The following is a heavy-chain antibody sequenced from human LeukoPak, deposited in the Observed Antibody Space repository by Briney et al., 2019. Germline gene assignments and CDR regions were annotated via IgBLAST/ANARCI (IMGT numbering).Heavy chain of an antibody. D-gene: IGHD2-2*01. V-gene: IGHV4-34*01. CDR2: INHSGST. Sequence: SETLSLTCAVYGGSFSGYYWSWIRQPPGKGLGWIGEINHSGSTNYNPSLKSRVTISVDTSKNQFSLKLSSVTAADTAVYYCARLNLYCSSTSCSKPRPYYFYYGMDVWGQGTTVTVSS. CDR3: ARLNLYCSSTSCSKPRPYYFYYGMDV. CDR1: GGSFSGYY. J-gene: IGHJ6*02.